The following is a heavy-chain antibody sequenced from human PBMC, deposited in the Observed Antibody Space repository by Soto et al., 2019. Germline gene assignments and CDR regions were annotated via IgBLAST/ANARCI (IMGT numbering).Heavy chain of an antibody. CDR2: INGDGTDT. V-gene: IGHV3-74*03. D-gene: IGHD3-16*01. CDR1: GFTFSMYW. Sequence: EVQLVESGGGLVQPGGSLRLSCAASGFTFSMYWMHWVRQAPGKGLLWVSRINGDGTDTTYADSVKGRFTISRDNAKNTVYLQMNGLRAEDTAVYYCAREVGRGSGSYYLDYWAQETLVTVSS. CDR3: AREVGRGSGSYYLDY. J-gene: IGHJ4*02.